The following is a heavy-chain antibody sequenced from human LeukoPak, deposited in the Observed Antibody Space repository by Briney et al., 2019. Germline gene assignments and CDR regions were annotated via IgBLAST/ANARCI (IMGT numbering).Heavy chain of an antibody. CDR1: GFTFSAYA. D-gene: IGHD2-21*02. Sequence: GGSLRLSCAASGFTFSAYAMSWVRQAPGKGLEWVSTISGSGANTYYADSVRGRFTISRDNSKNTLYLHMNSLRAEDTAVYYCARVRGCGGDCSYFDYWGQGTLVTVSS. CDR2: ISGSGANT. V-gene: IGHV3-23*01. CDR3: ARVRGCGGDCSYFDY. J-gene: IGHJ4*02.